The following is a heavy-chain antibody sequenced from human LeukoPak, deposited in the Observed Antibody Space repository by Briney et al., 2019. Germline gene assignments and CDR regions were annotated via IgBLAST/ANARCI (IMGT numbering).Heavy chain of an antibody. J-gene: IGHJ4*02. CDR3: ARLSTVTTSFDY. CDR2: IYTSGRT. D-gene: IGHD4-11*01. V-gene: IGHV4-4*07. Sequence: SETLSLTCTVSGGSISSYYWNWIRQPAGKGLEWIGRIYTSGRTYYNPSLKSRVSMSVDTSKNQFSLKLSSVTAADTAVYYCARLSTVTTSFDYWGQGTLVTVSS. CDR1: GGSISSYY.